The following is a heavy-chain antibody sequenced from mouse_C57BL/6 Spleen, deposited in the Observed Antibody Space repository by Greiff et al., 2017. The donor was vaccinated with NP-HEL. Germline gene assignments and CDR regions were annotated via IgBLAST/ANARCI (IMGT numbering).Heavy chain of an antibody. CDR2: LDPSDSET. CDR1: GYTFTSYW. J-gene: IGHJ2*01. Sequence: QVQLQQPGAELFRPGSSVKLSCKASGYTFTSYWLHCVQQSTPPVLDLLFPLDPSDSETHYNQKFKDKATLTVDKSSSTAYMQLSSLTSEDSAVYYCARGTTVVVVYFDYWGQGTTLTVSS. V-gene: IGHV1-52*01. CDR3: ARGTTVVVVYFDY. D-gene: IGHD1-1*01.